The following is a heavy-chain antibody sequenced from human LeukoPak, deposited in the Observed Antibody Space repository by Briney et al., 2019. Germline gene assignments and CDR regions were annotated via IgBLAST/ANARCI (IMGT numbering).Heavy chain of an antibody. D-gene: IGHD3-10*01. CDR1: GGSISSSSYC. J-gene: IGHJ5*02. V-gene: IGHV4-39*01. CDR3: ARTENYFPEAWFDP. CDR2: ICYSGST. Sequence: SETLSLTCTVSGGSISSSSYCWGWIRQPPGKGLEWIGSICYSGSTFYNPSLKSRVTLSVDTSKNQFSLKLSSVTAADTAVYYVARTENYFPEAWFDPWGQGPLSPSPQ.